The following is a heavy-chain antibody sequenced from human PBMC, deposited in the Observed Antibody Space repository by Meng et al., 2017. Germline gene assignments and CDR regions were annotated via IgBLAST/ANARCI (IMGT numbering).Heavy chain of an antibody. D-gene: IGHD6-19*01. CDR1: GGSFSGYY. CDR3: AREIAVAAHYYWYFDL. CDR2: INRSGST. Sequence: QVPLHTGGAGPLKPSETLSLTCAVYGGSFSGYYWSWIRQPPGKGLEWIGEINRSGSTNYNPSLKSRVTISVDTSKNQFSLKLNSVTAADTAVYYCAREIAVAAHYYWYFDLWGRGTLVTVSS. V-gene: IGHV4-34*01. J-gene: IGHJ2*01.